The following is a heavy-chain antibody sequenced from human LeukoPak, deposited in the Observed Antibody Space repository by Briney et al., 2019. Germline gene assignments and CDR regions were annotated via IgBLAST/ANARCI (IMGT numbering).Heavy chain of an antibody. D-gene: IGHD2-8*01. V-gene: IGHV3-74*01. CDR3: GILTLTPG. Sequence: GGSLRLSCAASGITLSTYWMHWIRQAPGKGLVWVSRISYDGSNTNYADSVKGRFTVSRDNAKNTVYLQMKSLRAEDTAVYYCGILTLTPGWGQGTLVTVSS. J-gene: IGHJ4*02. CDR2: ISYDGSNT. CDR1: GITLSTYW.